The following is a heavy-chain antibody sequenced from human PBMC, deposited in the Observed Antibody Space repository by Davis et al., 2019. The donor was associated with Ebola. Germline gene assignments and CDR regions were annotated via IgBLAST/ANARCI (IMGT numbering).Heavy chain of an antibody. J-gene: IGHJ4*02. CDR1: GGSITSYY. CDR3: ARHTRGTIPQDFDY. V-gene: IGHV4-59*08. Sequence: PGGSLRLSCTVSGGSITSYYWSWIRQPPGKGLEWIGYIYYSGSTNYNPSLKSRVTISVDTSKNQFSLKLSSVTAADTAVYYCARHTRGTIPQDFDYWGQGTLVTVSS. CDR2: IYYSGST. D-gene: IGHD3-3*01.